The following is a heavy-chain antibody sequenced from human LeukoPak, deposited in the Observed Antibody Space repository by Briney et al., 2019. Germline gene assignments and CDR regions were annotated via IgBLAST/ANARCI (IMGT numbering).Heavy chain of an antibody. V-gene: IGHV1-3*01. CDR1: GYTFTSYA. Sequence: ASVKVSCKASGYTFTSYAMHWVRQAPGQRLEWMGWINAGNGNTKYSQKFQGRVTITRDTTASTAYMELSSLRSEDTAVYYCARAPIKYSYGNRYYFDYWGQGTLVTVSS. CDR2: INAGNGNT. CDR3: ARAPIKYSYGNRYYFDY. D-gene: IGHD5-18*01. J-gene: IGHJ4*02.